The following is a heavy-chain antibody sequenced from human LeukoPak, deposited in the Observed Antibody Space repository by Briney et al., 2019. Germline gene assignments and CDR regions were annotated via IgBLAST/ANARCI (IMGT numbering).Heavy chain of an antibody. CDR3: ARGRKAYSYGAYNWFDP. Sequence: PSETLSLTCAVYGGSFSGYYWSWIRQPPGKGLELIGEINHSGSTNYNPSLKSRVTISVDTSKNQFSLKLSSVTAADTAVYYCARGRKAYSYGAYNWFDPWGQGTLVTVSS. J-gene: IGHJ5*02. V-gene: IGHV4-34*01. CDR1: GGSFSGYY. D-gene: IGHD5-18*01. CDR2: INHSGST.